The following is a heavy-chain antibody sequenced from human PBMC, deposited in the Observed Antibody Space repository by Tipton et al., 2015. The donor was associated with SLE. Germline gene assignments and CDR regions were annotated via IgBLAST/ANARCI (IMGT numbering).Heavy chain of an antibody. CDR2: IYYSGST. J-gene: IGHJ3*02. CDR1: GGSISSGSYY. V-gene: IGHV4-61*01. CDR3: ARARSIAVALGRAFDI. Sequence: TLSLTCIVSGGSISSGSYYWSWIRQPPGKGLEWIGYIYYSGSTNYNPSLQSRVTISVDTSKNQFSLKLSSVTAADTAVYYCARARSIAVALGRAFDIWGQGTMVTVSS. D-gene: IGHD6-19*01.